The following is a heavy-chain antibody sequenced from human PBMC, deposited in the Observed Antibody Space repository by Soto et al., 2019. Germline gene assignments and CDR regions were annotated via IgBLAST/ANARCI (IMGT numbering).Heavy chain of an antibody. Sequence: ASVKVSCKASGYTFTSYGISWVRQAPGQGLEWMGWISAYNGNTNYAQKLQGRVTMTTDTSTSTAYMELRSLRSDDTAVYYCARVPVEGSGWYVLGHTVDVWGQGTTVTVSS. D-gene: IGHD6-19*01. CDR3: ARVPVEGSGWYVLGHTVDV. CDR1: GYTFTSYG. CDR2: ISAYNGNT. J-gene: IGHJ6*02. V-gene: IGHV1-18*01.